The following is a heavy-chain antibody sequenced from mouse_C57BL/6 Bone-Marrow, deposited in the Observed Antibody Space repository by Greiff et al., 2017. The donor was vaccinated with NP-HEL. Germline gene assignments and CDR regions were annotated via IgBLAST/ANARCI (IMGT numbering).Heavy chain of an antibody. J-gene: IGHJ3*01. V-gene: IGHV1-81*01. CDR2: IYPRSGNT. CDR3: ARWDTYDYYFSFAY. CDR1: GFTFTSYG. Sequence: QVQLQQSGAELVRPGASVKLSCTASGFTFTSYGISWVKQRPGQGLEWIGEIYPRSGNTYYNEKLKGKATLTADKSSSTAYLELRSLTSEDSAVEFCARWDTYDYYFSFAYWGQGTLVTVSA. D-gene: IGHD2-12*01.